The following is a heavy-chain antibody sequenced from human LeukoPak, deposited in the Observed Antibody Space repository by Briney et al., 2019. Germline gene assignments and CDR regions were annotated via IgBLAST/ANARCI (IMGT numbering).Heavy chain of an antibody. V-gene: IGHV4-39*02. CDR3: ARRSSGGGLFDY. D-gene: IGHD6-19*01. CDR1: GXSISSSSDY. Sequence: KPSETLSLTCTVSGXSISSSSDYWGWIRRPPGKGLEWIGSIFYSGNTYYNPSLKSRVTISVDTSKNHFSLKLSSVTSADTAVYYCARRSSGGGLFDYWGQGTLVTVSS. J-gene: IGHJ4*02. CDR2: IFYSGNT.